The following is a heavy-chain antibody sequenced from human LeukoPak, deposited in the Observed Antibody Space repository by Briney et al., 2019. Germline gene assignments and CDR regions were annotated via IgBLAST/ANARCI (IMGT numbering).Heavy chain of an antibody. Sequence: GGSLRLSCAASGFTLSSYAMSWVRQAPGKGLEWVSAISGSGGSTYYADSVKGRFTISRDNSKNTLYLQMNSLRAEDTAVYYCAKGRRITIFGVVLPVDYWGQGTLVTVSS. J-gene: IGHJ4*02. D-gene: IGHD3-3*01. CDR1: GFTLSSYA. CDR2: ISGSGGST. CDR3: AKGRRITIFGVVLPVDY. V-gene: IGHV3-23*01.